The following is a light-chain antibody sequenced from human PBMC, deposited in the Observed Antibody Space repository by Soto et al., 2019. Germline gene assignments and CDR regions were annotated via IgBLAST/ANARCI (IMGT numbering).Light chain of an antibody. Sequence: IQMTQSPSTLSASVGDTVTITCGASQSISNLTAWYQQKPGKAPRLLLYESSVLESGVPSRFSGDGSGTDFTLTISGLQPDDSAIYYCQQYHTYWTFGQGTKVEVK. V-gene: IGKV1-5*03. CDR2: ESS. CDR3: QQYHTYWT. J-gene: IGKJ1*01. CDR1: QSISNL.